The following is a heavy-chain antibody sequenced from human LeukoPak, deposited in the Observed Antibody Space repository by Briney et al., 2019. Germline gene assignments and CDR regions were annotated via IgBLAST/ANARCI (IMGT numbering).Heavy chain of an antibody. Sequence: ASVKVSCKASGYTFTGYYMHWVRQAPGHPLEWMGWINPNSDGTNYAQKLQRRVTMTRGTSISTVYMELSRLRSDETAVYYCARDKEDGSGRGLNYYYYYYMDVWGKGTTVTVSS. CDR3: ARDKEDGSGRGLNYYYYYYMDV. D-gene: IGHD3-10*01. CDR2: INPNSDGT. J-gene: IGHJ6*03. CDR1: GYTFTGYY. V-gene: IGHV1-2*02.